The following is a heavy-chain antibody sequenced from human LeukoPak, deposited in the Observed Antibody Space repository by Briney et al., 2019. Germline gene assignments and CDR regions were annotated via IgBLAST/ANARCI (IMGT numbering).Heavy chain of an antibody. V-gene: IGHV4-39*01. Sequence: SETLSLTCTVSGGSISSNAYYWAWIRQPPGKGLEWIGSIYSSVSTYYNLSLKSRVTISVDTSKNQFSLRLSSVTAADTALYYCAYSGSYGHLGYWGQGIPVTVSS. CDR3: AYSGSYGHLGY. CDR1: GGSISSNAYY. CDR2: IYSSVST. J-gene: IGHJ4*02. D-gene: IGHD1-26*01.